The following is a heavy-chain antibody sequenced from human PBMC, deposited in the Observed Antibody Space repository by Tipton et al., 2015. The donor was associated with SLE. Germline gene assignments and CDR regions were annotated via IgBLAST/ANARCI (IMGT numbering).Heavy chain of an antibody. V-gene: IGHV3-30*04. CDR1: GFTFSSYA. J-gene: IGHJ4*02. CDR3: AAELLDYFDY. D-gene: IGHD1-7*01. CDR2: ISYDGNND. Sequence: SLRLSCSASGFTFSSYAMHWVRQAPGKGLEWVAVISYDGNNDYYADSVMGRFTVSRDNSKNTLYLQMNSLRAEDTAVYYCAAELLDYFDYWGQGTLVTVSS.